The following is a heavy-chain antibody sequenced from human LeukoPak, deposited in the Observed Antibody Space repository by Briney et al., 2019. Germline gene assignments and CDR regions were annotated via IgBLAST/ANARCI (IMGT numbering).Heavy chain of an antibody. CDR2: ISGSGGST. CDR3: AKRGASPAAIWSRIGYYYYVDV. J-gene: IGHJ6*03. V-gene: IGHV3-23*01. Sequence: GGSLRLSCAASGFTFSSYAMSWVRQAPGKGLEWVSAISGSGGSTYYADSVKGRFTISRDNSKNTLYLQMNSLRAEDTAVYYCAKRGASPAAIWSRIGYYYYVDVWGKGTTVTVSS. D-gene: IGHD2-2*02. CDR1: GFTFSSYA.